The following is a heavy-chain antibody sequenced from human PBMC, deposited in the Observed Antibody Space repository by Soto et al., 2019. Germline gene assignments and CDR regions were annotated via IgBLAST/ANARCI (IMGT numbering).Heavy chain of an antibody. CDR1: GYTFTTYG. Sequence: QVQLVQSGAEVKKPGASVKVSCKASGYTFTTYGVSWVRQAPGQGLEWMGWISAYNGITNSAQNLQGRVTMSTAYMELSSLRSEDTAVYYCASTKLNGDYNDWFDPWGQGTLVTVSS. CDR2: ISAYNGIT. V-gene: IGHV1-18*04. D-gene: IGHD4-17*01. J-gene: IGHJ5*02. CDR3: ASTKLNGDYNDWFDP.